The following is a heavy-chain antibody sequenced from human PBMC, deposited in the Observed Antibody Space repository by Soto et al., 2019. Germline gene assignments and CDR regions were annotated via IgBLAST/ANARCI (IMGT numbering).Heavy chain of an antibody. CDR2: INPNSGGT. CDR3: ALGAADGTTSSDAFYI. V-gene: IGHV1-2*04. Sequence: ASVKVSCKASGYTFTGYYMHWVRHAPGQGLEWMGWINPNSGGTNYAQKFQGWVTMTRDTSISTAYMELSRLRSDDRAVYYCALGAADGTTSSDAFYILGQGTMVTVSS. CDR1: GYTFTGYY. J-gene: IGHJ3*02. D-gene: IGHD6-13*01.